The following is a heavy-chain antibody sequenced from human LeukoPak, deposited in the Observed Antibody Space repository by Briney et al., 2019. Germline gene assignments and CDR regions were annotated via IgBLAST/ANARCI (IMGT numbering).Heavy chain of an antibody. Sequence: SETLSLTCTVSGGSISSYYWSWIRQPAGKGLEWIGRIYTSGSTNYNPSLKSRVTMSVDTSKNQFSLKLSSVTAADTAVYYCAKRSDFWSGYYPHPTTFDYWGQGTLVTVSS. CDR1: GGSISSYY. V-gene: IGHV4-4*07. CDR2: IYTSGST. CDR3: AKRSDFWSGYYPHPTTFDY. D-gene: IGHD3-3*01. J-gene: IGHJ4*02.